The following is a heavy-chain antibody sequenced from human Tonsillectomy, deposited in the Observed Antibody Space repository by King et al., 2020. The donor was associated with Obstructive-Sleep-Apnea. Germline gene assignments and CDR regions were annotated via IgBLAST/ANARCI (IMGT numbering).Heavy chain of an antibody. D-gene: IGHD3-16*01. J-gene: IGHJ6*02. CDR3: ARVRGGGGMDV. CDR1: GFTFSSYW. V-gene: IGHV3-7*03. Sequence: VQLVESGGGLVQPGGSLRLSCAASGFTFSSYWMSCVRQAPGKGLEWVANIKQDGSGKNYVDSGKGRFTIARDNAQNSLYRKMNSLRAEDTAVYYCARVRGGGGMDVWGQGTTVTVSS. CDR2: IKQDGSGK.